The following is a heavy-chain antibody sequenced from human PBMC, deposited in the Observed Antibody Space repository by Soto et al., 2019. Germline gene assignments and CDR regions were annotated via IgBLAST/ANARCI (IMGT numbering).Heavy chain of an antibody. J-gene: IGHJ4*02. Sequence: PSETLSLTCTVSGGSISRSGYFWSWIRQHPGKGLEWIGYIYDSGSTYYNPSLKSRASLSVDTSKNQFSLNLTSVTAADTAMYYCARSSRSYFGYWGQGTLVTVSS. CDR2: IYDSGST. CDR3: ARSSRSYFGY. CDR1: GGSISRSGYF. V-gene: IGHV4-31*03.